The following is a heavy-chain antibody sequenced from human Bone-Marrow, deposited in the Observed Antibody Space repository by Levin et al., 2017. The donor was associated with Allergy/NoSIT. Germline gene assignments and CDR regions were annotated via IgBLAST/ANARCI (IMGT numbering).Heavy chain of an antibody. V-gene: IGHV4-34*01. CDR2: IDDSGRA. D-gene: IGHD2-15*01. Sequence: ASETLSLTCAVYGGSFRSYSWTWIRQSPGKGLEWVGEIDDSGRAKYNESLQSRVAMSVDTSKKQFSLKLSSVTAADTAMYYCARGRLFCSGGSCYWSHYFDYWGQGTLVTVSS. J-gene: IGHJ4*02. CDR3: ARGRLFCSGGSCYWSHYFDY. CDR1: GGSFRSYS.